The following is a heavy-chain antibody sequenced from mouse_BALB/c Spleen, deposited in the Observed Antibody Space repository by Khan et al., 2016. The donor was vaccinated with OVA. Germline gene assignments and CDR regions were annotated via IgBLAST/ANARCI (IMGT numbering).Heavy chain of an antibody. CDR1: GFSITSDYA. Sequence: EVQLVETGAGLLQPSQSLSLTCAATGFSITSDYAWNWIRQFPGNKLEWMTYIGYSGSTTYTPSLRSRISISRDTSKNPFFLPLTSVTTEVTATYYCASGGLLLRYREYFDYWGQGTTLTVSS. CDR3: ASGGLLLRYREYFDY. J-gene: IGHJ2*01. V-gene: IGHV3-2*02. D-gene: IGHD1-1*01. CDR2: IGYSGST.